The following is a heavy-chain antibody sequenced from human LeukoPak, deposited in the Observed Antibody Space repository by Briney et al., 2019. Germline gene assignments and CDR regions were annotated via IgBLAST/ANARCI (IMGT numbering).Heavy chain of an antibody. CDR3: ARSVGSYVDY. J-gene: IGHJ4*02. CDR2: ISSSGSTI. V-gene: IGHV3-48*03. CDR1: GFTFSSYE. D-gene: IGHD3-16*01. Sequence: GGSLRLSCAASGFTFSSYEMNWVRQAPGKGLEWVSYISSSGSTIYYADSLKGRFTISRDNAKNSLYLQMNTLRAEDTAVYYCARSVGSYVDYWGQGTLVTVSS.